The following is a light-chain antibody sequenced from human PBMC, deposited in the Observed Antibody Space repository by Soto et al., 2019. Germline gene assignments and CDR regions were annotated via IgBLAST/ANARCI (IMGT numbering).Light chain of an antibody. CDR1: SSDIGSYNY. V-gene: IGLV2-14*03. CDR3: SSPRSSSFYV. J-gene: IGLJ1*01. Sequence: QYALTQPASVSGSPGQSITISCTGTSSDIGSYNYVSWYQQHPGQAPKLMIYDVTNRPSGVSNRFSGSKSGNTASLTISGLQAEDEADYYCSSPRSSSFYVFGTGTKLTVL. CDR2: DVT.